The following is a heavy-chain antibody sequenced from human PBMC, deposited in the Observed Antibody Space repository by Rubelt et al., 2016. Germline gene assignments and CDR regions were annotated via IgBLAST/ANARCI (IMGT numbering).Heavy chain of an antibody. CDR1: GFSRTKW. D-gene: IGHD3-10*01. V-gene: IGHV3-74*01. CDR2: IRSDGVGT. Sequence: EVQLVESGGGLVQPGGSLRLSCADSGFSRTKWMDWVRQGPGKGPVWVSRIRSDGVGTTYADSVKGRLTISRDNAKNTLYLQTNSLRAEDTAVYYCARVVYGSGDYWGQGTLVTVSS. J-gene: IGHJ4*02. CDR3: ARVVYGSGDY.